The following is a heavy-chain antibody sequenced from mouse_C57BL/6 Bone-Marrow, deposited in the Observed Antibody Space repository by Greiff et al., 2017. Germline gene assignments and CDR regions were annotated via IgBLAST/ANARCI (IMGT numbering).Heavy chain of an antibody. V-gene: IGHV1-81*01. CDR2: IYPRSGNT. Sequence: VQLQESGAELARPGASVKLSCKASGYTFTSYGISWVKQRTGQGLEWIGEIYPRSGNTYYNEKFKGKATLTVDKSSSTAYMQLSSLTSEDSAVYYCAILHYYGSSHYFDYWGQGTTLTVSS. D-gene: IGHD1-1*01. CDR3: AILHYYGSSHYFDY. CDR1: GYTFTSYG. J-gene: IGHJ2*01.